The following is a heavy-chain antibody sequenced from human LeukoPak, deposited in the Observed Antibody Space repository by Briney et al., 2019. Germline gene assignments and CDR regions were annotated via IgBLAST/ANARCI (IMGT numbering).Heavy chain of an antibody. J-gene: IGHJ5*02. CDR3: ARFIYSPSCFDP. D-gene: IGHD2-21*01. Sequence: SETLSLTCTVSSGSISNYYWSWIRQPPGKGLEWIGNIYTGGSTNYNPSLRSRVTISVDTSKNQISLKLNSVTAADTAVYSVARFIYSPSCFDPWGPGTLVTVSS. CDR1: SGSISNYY. CDR2: IYTGGST. V-gene: IGHV4-4*09.